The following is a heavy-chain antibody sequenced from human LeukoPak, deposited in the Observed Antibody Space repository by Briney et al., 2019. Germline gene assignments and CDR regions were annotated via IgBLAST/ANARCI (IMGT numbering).Heavy chain of an antibody. J-gene: IGHJ3*02. D-gene: IGHD3-22*01. Sequence: PSETLSLTCTVSGGSISSGGYYWSWIRQPPGKGLEWIGEINHSGSTNYNPSPKRRVTISVDTSKNQFSLKLSSVTAADTAVYYCARGPRTYYYDSSGYYQRAFDIWGQGTMVTVSS. CDR1: GGSISSGGYY. CDR2: INHSGST. CDR3: ARGPRTYYYDSSGYYQRAFDI. V-gene: IGHV4-39*07.